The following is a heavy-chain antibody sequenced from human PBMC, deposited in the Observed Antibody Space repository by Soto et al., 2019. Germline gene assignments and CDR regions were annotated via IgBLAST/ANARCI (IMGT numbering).Heavy chain of an antibody. Sequence: QVQLQQSGPGLVKPSQTLSLTCTVSGGSISYEYYHWTWIRQSPGNGLEWIGYVHYSGGIMYNPSSKSRVTISVDTSKNQFSLHLSSVTAADTAVYFCVREDDGGDREYYGLDVWGQGTTVTVSS. V-gene: IGHV4-30-4*08. CDR1: GGSISYEYYH. CDR2: VHYSGGI. CDR3: VREDDGGDREYYGLDV. J-gene: IGHJ6*02. D-gene: IGHD3-16*01.